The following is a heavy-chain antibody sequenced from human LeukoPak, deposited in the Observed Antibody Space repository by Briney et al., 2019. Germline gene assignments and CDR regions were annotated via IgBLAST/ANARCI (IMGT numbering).Heavy chain of an antibody. CDR3: AGVDSSGWYNWFDP. Sequence: PGGSLRLSCAASGFTFSSYSMNWVRQAAGKGLEWVASISSSSSYIYYADSMKGRFTISRDNAKNSLYLQMNSLRAEDTAVYYCAGVDSSGWYNWFDPWGQGTLVTVSS. V-gene: IGHV3-21*01. CDR1: GFTFSSYS. CDR2: ISSSSSYI. J-gene: IGHJ5*02. D-gene: IGHD6-19*01.